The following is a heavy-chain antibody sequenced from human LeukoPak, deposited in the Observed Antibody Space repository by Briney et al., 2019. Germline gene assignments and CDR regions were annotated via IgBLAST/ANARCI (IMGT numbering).Heavy chain of an antibody. CDR1: GGSISSSSYY. CDR3: ASFDWFLSSADY. Sequence: ASESLSLTCTVSGGSISSSSYYWGWIRQPPGKGLEWIGSIYYSGRTYYNPSLKSRVTISVDTSKNQFSLKLSSVTAADTAVYYCASFDWFLSSADYWGQGTLVTVSS. J-gene: IGHJ4*02. CDR2: IYYSGRT. V-gene: IGHV4-39*01. D-gene: IGHD3-9*01.